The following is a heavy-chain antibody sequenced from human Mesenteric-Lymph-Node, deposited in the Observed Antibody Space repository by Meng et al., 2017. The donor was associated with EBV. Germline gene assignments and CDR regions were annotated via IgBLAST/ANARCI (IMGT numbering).Heavy chain of an antibody. CDR1: GDSISPLH. Sequence: QGRLQEAGPGLVKPSETLSLTCSVSGDSISPLHWSWIRQPPGKGLEWIAYIHYTGNTKYNPSLESRVTISVDTSKNQFSLRLTSVTAADTAVYYCARWGATGPFDYWGQGTLVTAPQ. D-gene: IGHD1-26*01. J-gene: IGHJ4*02. CDR2: IHYTGNT. CDR3: ARWGATGPFDY. V-gene: IGHV4-59*11.